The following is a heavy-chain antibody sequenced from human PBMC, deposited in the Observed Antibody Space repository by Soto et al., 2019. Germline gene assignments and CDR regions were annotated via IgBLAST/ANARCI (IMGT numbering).Heavy chain of an antibody. V-gene: IGHV3-30*18. J-gene: IGHJ4*02. Sequence: GGSLRLSCAASGFTFSSYGMHWVRQAPGKGLEWVAVISYDGSNKYYADSVKGRFTISRDNSKNTLYLQMNSLRAEDTAVYYCAKEAQYSSSWYGVYYFDYWGQGTLVTVSS. CDR3: AKEAQYSSSWYGVYYFDY. CDR2: ISYDGSNK. D-gene: IGHD6-13*01. CDR1: GFTFSSYG.